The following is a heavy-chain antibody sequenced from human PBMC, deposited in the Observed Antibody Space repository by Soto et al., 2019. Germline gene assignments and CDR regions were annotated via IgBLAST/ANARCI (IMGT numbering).Heavy chain of an antibody. V-gene: IGHV6-1*01. J-gene: IGHJ5*01. CDR2: TDKRSKWYN. Sequence: SQIPSLTCDISGDSVSTHRATWNWIRQSQSRGLEWLGRTDKRSKWYNDYTVSVKSRITISPDTSNNQLSLQLNSVTPDDTAVFYCVRLIGNSWLDSWGQGTLVTVSS. CDR1: GDSVSTHRAT. D-gene: IGHD2-8*01. CDR3: VRLIGNSWLDS.